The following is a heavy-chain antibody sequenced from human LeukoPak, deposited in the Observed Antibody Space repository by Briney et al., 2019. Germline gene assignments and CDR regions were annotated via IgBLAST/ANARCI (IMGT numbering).Heavy chain of an antibody. CDR1: GGSFSAYY. D-gene: IGHD1-26*01. CDR3: ARGTSELLYY. CDR2: INHSGST. Sequence: PSETLSLTCAVYGGSFSAYYWSWIRQPPGKGLEWIGEINHSGSTNYNPSLKSRVAISVDTSRNQFSLRLSSVTAADTAVYYCARGTSELLYYWGQGTLVTVSS. J-gene: IGHJ4*02. V-gene: IGHV4-34*01.